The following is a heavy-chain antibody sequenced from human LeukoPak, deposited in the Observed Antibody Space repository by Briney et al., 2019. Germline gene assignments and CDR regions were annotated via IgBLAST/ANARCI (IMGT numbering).Heavy chain of an antibody. CDR1: GFTFSDYW. Sequence: GGSLRLSCAASGFTFSDYWMHWVRQASGKGLAGVSRINSDGRITSYADSVKGRFTLSRDNSENTLYLQLNSLRAEDSGIYYCAKAFRIVGVGNPDDAFDVWGQGTVVTVS. CDR2: INSDGRIT. J-gene: IGHJ3*01. D-gene: IGHD1-26*01. CDR3: AKAFRIVGVGNPDDAFDV. V-gene: IGHV3-74*01.